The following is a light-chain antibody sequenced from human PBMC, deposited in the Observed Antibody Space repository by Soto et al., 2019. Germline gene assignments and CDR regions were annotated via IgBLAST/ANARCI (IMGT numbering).Light chain of an antibody. Sequence: EIVLTQSPGTLSLSPGERATLSCRASQSVSSSFLAWYQQKPGQAPRLLIYDASNRATGIPARFSGSGSGTAFTLTISSLEPEDFAVYYCQQRSNWPPAFGQGTKVDIK. V-gene: IGKV3D-20*02. CDR1: QSVSSSF. J-gene: IGKJ1*01. CDR2: DAS. CDR3: QQRSNWPPA.